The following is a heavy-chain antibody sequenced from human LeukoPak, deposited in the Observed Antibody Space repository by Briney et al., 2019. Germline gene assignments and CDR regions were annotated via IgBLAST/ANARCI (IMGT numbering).Heavy chain of an antibody. CDR2: IYTSGST. CDR1: GGSISSYY. J-gene: IGHJ3*02. V-gene: IGHV4-4*07. D-gene: IGHD6-13*01. CDR3: ARPSSSWTPGAFDI. Sequence: PSETLSLTCTVSGGSISSYYWSWIRQPAGKGLEWIGRIYTSGSTYYNPSLKSRVTISVDRSKNQFSLKLSSVTAADTAVYYCARPSSSWTPGAFDIWGQGTMVTVSS.